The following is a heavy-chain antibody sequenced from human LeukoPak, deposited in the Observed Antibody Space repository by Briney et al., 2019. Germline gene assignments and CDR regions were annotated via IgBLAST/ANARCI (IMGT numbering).Heavy chain of an antibody. CDR2: IYYSGTT. CDR3: AREGSRAARFDY. D-gene: IGHD6-6*01. CDR1: GGSISSRTYY. J-gene: IGHJ4*02. Sequence: PSETLSLTCTVSGGSISSRTYYWGWIRQPPGKGLEWIGTIYYSGTTYYNPSLKSRVTISLDTSKNQFSLKLSSVTAADTAVYYCAREGSRAARFDYWGQGTLVTVSS. V-gene: IGHV4-39*07.